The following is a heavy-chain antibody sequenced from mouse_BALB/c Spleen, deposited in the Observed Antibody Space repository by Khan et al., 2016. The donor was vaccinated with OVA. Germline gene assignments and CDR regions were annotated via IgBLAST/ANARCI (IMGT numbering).Heavy chain of an antibody. Sequence: VQLQQSGAELARPGASVKMSCKASGYTFNSYTMHWVTQRPGQGLEWIGYINPSSGYTNYNQKFKDKATLPADKSSSTASMQLSSMTSEDAAVEYSAREVAYYRNDGWFAYGGQGTLVTVSA. CDR3: AREVAYYRNDGWFAY. CDR1: GYTFNSYT. CDR2: INPSSGYT. V-gene: IGHV1-4*01. J-gene: IGHJ3*01. D-gene: IGHD2-14*01.